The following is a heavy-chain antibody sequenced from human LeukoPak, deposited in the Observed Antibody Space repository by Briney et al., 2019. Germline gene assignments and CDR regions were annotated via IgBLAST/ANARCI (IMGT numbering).Heavy chain of an antibody. CDR2: INSDGSST. Sequence: PGGSLRLSCAASGFTFSSYWMHWVRQAPGKGLVWVSRINSDGSSTSYADSVKGRFTISRDNAKNTLYLQMNSLRAEDTAVYYCARESVVAMVRGLYNWFDPWGQGTLVTVSS. CDR3: ARESVVAMVRGLYNWFDP. J-gene: IGHJ5*02. D-gene: IGHD3-10*01. CDR1: GFTFSSYW. V-gene: IGHV3-74*01.